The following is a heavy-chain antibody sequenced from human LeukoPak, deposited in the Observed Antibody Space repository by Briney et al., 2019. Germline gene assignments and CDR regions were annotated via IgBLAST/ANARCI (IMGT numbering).Heavy chain of an antibody. CDR3: AREDGDGSSWGTRGFDP. CDR1: GYTFTGYS. J-gene: IGHJ5*02. D-gene: IGHD6-13*01. Sequence: GASVKVSCKASGYTFTGYSMHWVRQAPGQGREWMGWINPNSGGTNYAQKFQGRVTMTRDTSISTAYMELSRRRSGDTAVYYCAREDGDGSSWGTRGFDPWGQGTLVTVSS. V-gene: IGHV1-2*02. CDR2: INPNSGGT.